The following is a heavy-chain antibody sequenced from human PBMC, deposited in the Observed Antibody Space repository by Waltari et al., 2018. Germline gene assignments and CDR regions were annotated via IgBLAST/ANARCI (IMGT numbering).Heavy chain of an antibody. D-gene: IGHD2-15*01. Sequence: DVQLVQSGAEVKKPGESLKISCKGSGYNFTNSWIGWVRQMPGKGLEWMGIIYPDDSDTRYSPSFQGQVTISADKSISTAYVQWSSLKASDTAMYYCARESEEYCSGGSCYSNLDYWGQGTLVTVSS. CDR2: IYPDDSDT. V-gene: IGHV5-51*03. J-gene: IGHJ4*02. CDR1: GYNFTNSW. CDR3: ARESEEYCSGGSCYSNLDY.